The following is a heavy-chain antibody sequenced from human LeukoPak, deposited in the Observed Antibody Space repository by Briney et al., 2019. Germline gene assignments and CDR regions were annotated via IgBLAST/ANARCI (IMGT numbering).Heavy chain of an antibody. CDR3: AKDAMLDY. Sequence: PETLSLTCTVSGGSISSSYYYWGWIRQPPGKGLEWIGSIYSSGSTYYNPSLKSRVTISVDTSKNQFSLKLTSVTAADTAVYYCAKDAMLDYWGQGTLVTVSS. J-gene: IGHJ4*02. CDR1: GGSISSSYYY. V-gene: IGHV4-39*02. CDR2: IYSSGST.